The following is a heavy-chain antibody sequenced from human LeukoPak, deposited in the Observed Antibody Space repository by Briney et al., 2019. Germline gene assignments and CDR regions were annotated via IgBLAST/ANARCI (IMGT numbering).Heavy chain of an antibody. V-gene: IGHV7-4-1*02. D-gene: IGHD2/OR15-2a*01. CDR1: GYTFTSYA. Sequence: ASVKVSCKASGYTFTSYAMNWVRQAPGQGLEWMGWVNTNTGNPTYAQGFTGRFVFSLDTSVSTAYLQISSLKAEDTAVYYCARDHVKLGSTFHPFDAFDVWGQGTLVTVSS. J-gene: IGHJ3*01. CDR3: ARDHVKLGSTFHPFDAFDV. CDR2: VNTNTGNP.